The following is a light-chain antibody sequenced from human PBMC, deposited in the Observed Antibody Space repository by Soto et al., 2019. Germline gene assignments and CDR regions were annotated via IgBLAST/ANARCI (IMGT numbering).Light chain of an antibody. CDR2: DVN. Sequence: QSALTQPPSASGSPGQSVTISCTGTSRDVGAYNYVSWYQQHPGKAPKVSIYDVNKRPSGVPDRFSGSKSGITASLTVSGLQTEDEADYYCGSHAGSSAVFGGGTKLTVL. CDR3: GSHAGSSAV. V-gene: IGLV2-8*01. J-gene: IGLJ2*01. CDR1: SRDVGAYNY.